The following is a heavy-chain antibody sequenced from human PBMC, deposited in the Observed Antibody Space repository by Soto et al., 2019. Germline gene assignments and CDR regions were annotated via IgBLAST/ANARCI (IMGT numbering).Heavy chain of an antibody. J-gene: IGHJ4*02. V-gene: IGHV4-34*01. Sequence: SETLSLTCAVYGGSFSGYYWSWIRQPPGKGLEWIGEINHSGSTNYNPSLKSRVTISVDTSKNQFSLKLSSVTAADTAVYYCAYGSGWYGDYWGQGTLVTVTS. CDR2: INHSGST. D-gene: IGHD6-19*01. CDR3: AYGSGWYGDY. CDR1: GGSFSGYY.